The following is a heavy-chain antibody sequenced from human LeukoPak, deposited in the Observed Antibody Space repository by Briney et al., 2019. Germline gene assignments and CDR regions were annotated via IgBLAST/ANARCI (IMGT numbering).Heavy chain of an antibody. D-gene: IGHD3-10*01. CDR2: IYTSGST. CDR1: GGSISSYY. CDR3: ARDLDGSGSYGVPNWFDP. J-gene: IGHJ5*02. V-gene: IGHV4-4*07. Sequence: SETLSLTCTVSGGSISSYYWSWIRQPAGKGLEWIGRIYTSGSTNYNPSLKSRVTMSVDTSKNQFSLKLGSVTAADTAVYYCARDLDGSGSYGVPNWFDPWGQGTLVTVSS.